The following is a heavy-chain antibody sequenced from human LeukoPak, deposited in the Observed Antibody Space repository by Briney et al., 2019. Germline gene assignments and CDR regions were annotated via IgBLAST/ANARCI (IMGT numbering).Heavy chain of an antibody. Sequence: ASVKVSCKASGYTFTSYGISWVRQAPGQGLEWMGWISAYNGNTNYAQKLQGRVTMTTDTSTSTAYMELRGLRSDDTAVYYCARGVYSSGWYGYYYYYMDVWGQGTLVTVSS. CDR1: GYTFTSYG. CDR3: ARGVYSSGWYGYYYYYMDV. J-gene: IGHJ6*03. D-gene: IGHD6-19*01. V-gene: IGHV1-18*01. CDR2: ISAYNGNT.